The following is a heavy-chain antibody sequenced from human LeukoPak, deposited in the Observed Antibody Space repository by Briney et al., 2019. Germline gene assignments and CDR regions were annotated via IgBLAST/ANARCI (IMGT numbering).Heavy chain of an antibody. CDR1: GFTFSSYW. Sequence: GGSLRLSCAASGFTFSSYWMSWVRQAPGKGLEWVANIKQGGSEKYYVDSVKGRFAISRDNAKNSLYLQMNSLRAEDTAVYYCARVPDYCSGGSCYVGDAFDIWGQGTMVTVSS. CDR3: ARVPDYCSGGSCYVGDAFDI. CDR2: IKQGGSEK. J-gene: IGHJ3*02. D-gene: IGHD2-15*01. V-gene: IGHV3-7*01.